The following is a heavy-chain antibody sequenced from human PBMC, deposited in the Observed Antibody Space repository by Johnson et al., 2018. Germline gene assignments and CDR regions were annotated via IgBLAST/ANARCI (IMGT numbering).Heavy chain of an antibody. J-gene: IGHJ6*03. V-gene: IGHV3-48*01. CDR3: ARVISFFYYYMDV. Sequence: VQLVESGGGLVQPGGTLRISCAASGFSFGSYSMSWFRQAPGKGLEWLSYISSSSISIYYADSVKGRFTVARDNAKNSLFLQINRRRAEDTAVYFCARVISFFYYYMDVWGKGTTVTVSS. CDR2: ISSSSISI. D-gene: IGHD3-3*02. CDR1: GFSFGSYS.